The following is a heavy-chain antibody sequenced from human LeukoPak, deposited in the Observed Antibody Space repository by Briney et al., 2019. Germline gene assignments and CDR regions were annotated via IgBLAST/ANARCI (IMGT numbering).Heavy chain of an antibody. CDR3: ARAGSGSYYGSDY. CDR1: GFTFSSYS. J-gene: IGHJ4*02. Sequence: GGSLRLSCAASGFTFSSYSMNWVRQAPGKGLEWVSYISSSSSTVYYADSVKGRFTISRDNAKNSLYLQMNSLRAEDTAVYYCARAGSGSYYGSDYWGLGTLVTVSS. D-gene: IGHD1-26*01. CDR2: ISSSSSTV. V-gene: IGHV3-48*04.